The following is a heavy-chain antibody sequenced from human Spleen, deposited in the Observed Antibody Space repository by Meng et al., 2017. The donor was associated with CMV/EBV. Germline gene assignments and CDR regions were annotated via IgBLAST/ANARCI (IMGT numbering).Heavy chain of an antibody. Sequence: SVKVSCKASGGTFSSYVFTWVRQAPGQGLEWMGGIIPIFGPTNYAQKFQGRVTYTTAESTSTAYMELSSLRSEDTAVYYCATERGGDGMDVWGQGTTVTVSS. D-gene: IGHD3-16*01. V-gene: IGHV1-69*05. CDR3: ATERGGDGMDV. J-gene: IGHJ6*02. CDR2: IIPIFGPT. CDR1: GGTFSSYV.